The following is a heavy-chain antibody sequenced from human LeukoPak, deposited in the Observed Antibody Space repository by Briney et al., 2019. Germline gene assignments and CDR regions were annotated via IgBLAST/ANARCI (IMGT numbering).Heavy chain of an antibody. CDR2: IYHSGST. CDR1: GGSISSGGYS. CDR3: ARGVGSGNWKTSKPFDY. Sequence: PSETLSLTCAVSGGSISSGGYSWSWIRQPPGKGLKWIGYIYHSGSTNYNPSLKSRVTISVDTSKNQFSLKLSSVTAADTAVYYCARGVGSGNWKTSKPFDYWGQGTLVTVSS. D-gene: IGHD1-1*01. J-gene: IGHJ4*02. V-gene: IGHV4-30-2*01.